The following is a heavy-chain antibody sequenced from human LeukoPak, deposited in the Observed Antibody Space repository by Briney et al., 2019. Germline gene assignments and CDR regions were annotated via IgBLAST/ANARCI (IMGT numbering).Heavy chain of an antibody. Sequence: PVKVSCKASGGTFSSYAISWVRQAPGQGLEWMGRIIPILGIANYAQKFQGRVTITADKSTSTAYMELSSLRSEDTAVYYCARIEDTAMVNPLDYWGQGTLVTVSS. V-gene: IGHV1-69*04. CDR2: IIPILGIA. CDR1: GGTFSSYA. J-gene: IGHJ4*02. D-gene: IGHD5-18*01. CDR3: ARIEDTAMVNPLDY.